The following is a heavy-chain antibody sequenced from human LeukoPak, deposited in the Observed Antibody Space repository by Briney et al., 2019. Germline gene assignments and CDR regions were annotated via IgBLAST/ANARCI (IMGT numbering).Heavy chain of an antibody. CDR3: ARDPDQGSDFDY. D-gene: IGHD2-2*01. CDR2: IIPILGIA. V-gene: IGHV1-69*04. CDR1: GGTFSSYA. Sequence: ASVNVSCKASGGTFSSYAISWVRQAPGQGLEWMGRIIPILGIANYAQKFQGRVTITADKSTSTAYMELSSLRSEDTAVYYCARDPDQGSDFDYWGQGTLVTVSS. J-gene: IGHJ4*02.